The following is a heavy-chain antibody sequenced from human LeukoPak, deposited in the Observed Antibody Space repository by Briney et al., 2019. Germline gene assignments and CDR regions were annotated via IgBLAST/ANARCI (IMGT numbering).Heavy chain of an antibody. CDR2: IKQDGSLE. CDR3: VSTSGP. J-gene: IGHJ5*02. V-gene: IGHV3-7*01. CDR1: RFTFTHYW. Sequence: GGSLRLSCEASRFTFTHYWMRWVRQPPGKGLEWLANIKQDGSLEFYEDSVKGRFTASIDSVKNSLYLHMTRLRVEDTAVYYCVSTSGPWGQGTPVTVSS.